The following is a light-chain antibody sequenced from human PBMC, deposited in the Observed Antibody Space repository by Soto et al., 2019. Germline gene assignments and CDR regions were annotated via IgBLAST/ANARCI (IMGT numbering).Light chain of an antibody. V-gene: IGKV3-11*01. Sequence: EIVLTQSPATLSLSPGERATLSCRASQSVSNYLACFQQKHGQAPRLLIYDASNRATGIPARFSGSESGTDFTLTISSLEPEDFAVYYCQQRSSWPLLTFGGGTKVET. CDR2: DAS. CDR1: QSVSNY. CDR3: QQRSSWPLLT. J-gene: IGKJ4*01.